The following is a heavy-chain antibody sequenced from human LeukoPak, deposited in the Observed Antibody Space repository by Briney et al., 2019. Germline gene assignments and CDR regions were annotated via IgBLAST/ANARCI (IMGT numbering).Heavy chain of an antibody. V-gene: IGHV3-23*01. CDR1: GFTFSSYA. Sequence: GGSLRLSCIASGFTFSSYAVSWFSQAPGKWLGWVSTVGRSGADTYYADSVRGRFTISKDSSKNTLQMNSLSAEDTAIYYCVKHSGGVYGNSDYWGQGILVTVSS. CDR3: VKHSGGVYGNSDY. J-gene: IGHJ4*02. CDR2: VGRSGADT. D-gene: IGHD1-1*01.